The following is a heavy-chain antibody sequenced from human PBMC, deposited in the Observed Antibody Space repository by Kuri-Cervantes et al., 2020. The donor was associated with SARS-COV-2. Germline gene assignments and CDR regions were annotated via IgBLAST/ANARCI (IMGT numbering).Heavy chain of an antibody. CDR2: ISYDGSNK. CDR1: GFTFSSYA. Sequence: GESLKISCAASGFTFSSYAMHWVRQAPGKGLEWVAVISYDGSNKYYADSVKGRFTISRDNAKNSLYLQMNSLRAEDTAVYYCARDWGYSGYEYFDYWGQGTLVTVSS. J-gene: IGHJ4*02. D-gene: IGHD5-12*01. CDR3: ARDWGYSGYEYFDY. V-gene: IGHV3-30-3*01.